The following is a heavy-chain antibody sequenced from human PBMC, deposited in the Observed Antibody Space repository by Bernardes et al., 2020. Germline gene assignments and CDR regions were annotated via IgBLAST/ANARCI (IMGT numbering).Heavy chain of an antibody. CDR2: INTISGNP. J-gene: IGHJ4*02. Sequence: ASVKVSCKTSGYTFTDFYMHWLRQAPGQGLEWMGGINTISGNPKYGQKFQGRLTVTRDTSVNTAYMEMKWLTSDDTAVYYCAGEYRTDRWCSKSFDHWGQGTLVTVSS. CDR1: GYTFTDFY. CDR3: AGEYRTDRWCSKSFDH. V-gene: IGHV1-2*02. D-gene: IGHD2-8*02.